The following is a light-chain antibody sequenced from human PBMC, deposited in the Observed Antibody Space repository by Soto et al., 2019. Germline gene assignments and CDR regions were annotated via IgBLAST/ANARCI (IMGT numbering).Light chain of an antibody. V-gene: IGKV3-15*01. Sequence: EMVMTQSPATLSVSPGERATLSFRASQSVSSKLAWYQQKPGQAPRLLIYDASTRATGIPARFSGSGSGTDFTLAISSLQPEDFAVYYCQQYGHSPKTFGQGTKVDIK. J-gene: IGKJ1*01. CDR1: QSVSSK. CDR3: QQYGHSPKT. CDR2: DAS.